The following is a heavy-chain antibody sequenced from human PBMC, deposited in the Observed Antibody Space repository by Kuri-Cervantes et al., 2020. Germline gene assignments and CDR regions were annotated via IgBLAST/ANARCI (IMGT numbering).Heavy chain of an antibody. CDR2: IYWDDDK. CDR1: GFSLSNARMG. D-gene: IGHD6-6*01. V-gene: IGHV2-5*02. Sequence: SGPTLVKPTETLTLTCTVSGFSLSNARMGVSWIRQPPGKALEWLALIYWDDDKRYSPSLKSRLTITKDTSKNQVVLTMTNMDPVDTATYYCAHRRSIELAFDYWGQGTLVTVSS. J-gene: IGHJ4*02. CDR3: AHRRSIELAFDY.